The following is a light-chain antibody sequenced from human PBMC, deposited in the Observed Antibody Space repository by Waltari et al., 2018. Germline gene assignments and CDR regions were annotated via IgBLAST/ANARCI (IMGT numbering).Light chain of an antibody. Sequence: QSPLPQPASVSGSPGQSITISCTGTSSAVGGYNYVSWYQQHPGKAPKLMIYDVSKRPSGVSNRFSGSKSGNTASLTISGLQAEDEADYYCSSYTSSSTYVFGTGTKVTVL. CDR1: SSAVGGYNY. CDR3: SSYTSSSTYV. V-gene: IGLV2-14*01. J-gene: IGLJ1*01. CDR2: DVS.